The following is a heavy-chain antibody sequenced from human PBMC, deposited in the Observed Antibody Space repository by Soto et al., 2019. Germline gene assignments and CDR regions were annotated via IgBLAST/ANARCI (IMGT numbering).Heavy chain of an antibody. CDR2: IKFDGSEK. CDR1: GFDFSVYW. Sequence: GSLRLSCAASGFDFSVYWMSWVRQAPGKGPEWVANIKFDGSEKQYVDSVKGRFTISRDNARNSVFLQMNSLRAGDTAVYYCVKDGGYCSSATCYSPRNHYFDAWGQGTLVTVSS. D-gene: IGHD2-2*01. J-gene: IGHJ5*02. CDR3: VKDGGYCSSATCYSPRNHYFDA. V-gene: IGHV3-7*03.